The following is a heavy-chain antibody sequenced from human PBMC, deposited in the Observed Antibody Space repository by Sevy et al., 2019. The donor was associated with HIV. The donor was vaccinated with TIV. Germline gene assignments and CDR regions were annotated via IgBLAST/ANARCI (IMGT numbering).Heavy chain of an antibody. J-gene: IGHJ3*02. Sequence: GGSLRLSCAASGFTFSSYSINWVRQAPGKGLEWVSSISSSSTYIYYADSVKGRFTISRDNAKNSLYLQMNSLRAEDAAVYYCARATTGYYGSGSYDAFDIWGQGTMITVSS. CDR1: GFTFSSYS. CDR3: ARATTGYYGSGSYDAFDI. V-gene: IGHV3-21*01. D-gene: IGHD3-10*01. CDR2: ISSSSTYI.